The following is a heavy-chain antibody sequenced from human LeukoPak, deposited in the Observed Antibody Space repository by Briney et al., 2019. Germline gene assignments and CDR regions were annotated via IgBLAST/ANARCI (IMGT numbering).Heavy chain of an antibody. J-gene: IGHJ3*02. V-gene: IGHV4-59*01. CDR3: ARGTMIEGDAFDI. CDR2: IYYSGST. Sequence: SETLSLTCTVSGGSISSYYWSWTRQPPGKGLEWIGYIYYSGSTNYNPSLKSRVTISVDTSKNQFSLKLSSVTAADTAVYYCARGTMIEGDAFDIWGQGTMVTVSS. D-gene: IGHD3-22*01. CDR1: GGSISSYY.